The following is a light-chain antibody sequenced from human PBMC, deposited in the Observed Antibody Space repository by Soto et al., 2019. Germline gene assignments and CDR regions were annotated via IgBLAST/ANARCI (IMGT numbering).Light chain of an antibody. Sequence: IVLTQSPATLSVSPWEGATLSCRASQTVSRMYLSWFQQKPGQAPRLLIYGTSTRATGIPVRFSGSGSGTDFTLTISSLQPEDFAVYFCHQDFNLPWTFGQGTKVDIK. CDR3: HQDFNLPWT. CDR2: GTS. CDR1: QTVSRMY. J-gene: IGKJ1*01. V-gene: IGKV3D-7*01.